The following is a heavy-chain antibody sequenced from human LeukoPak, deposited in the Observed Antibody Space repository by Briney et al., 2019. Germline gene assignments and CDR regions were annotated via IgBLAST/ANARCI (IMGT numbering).Heavy chain of an antibody. CDR3: ARHLNYYLDY. Sequence: GGSLRLSCAASEFTFSTDWMHWVRHAPGKGLVWVSRISTDGSITSYADSVKGRFTISRDNAKDTLYLQMNSLRAEDTAVYYCARHLNYYLDYWGQGTLVTVSS. V-gene: IGHV3-74*01. D-gene: IGHD3-10*01. CDR2: ISTDGSIT. J-gene: IGHJ4*02. CDR1: EFTFSTDW.